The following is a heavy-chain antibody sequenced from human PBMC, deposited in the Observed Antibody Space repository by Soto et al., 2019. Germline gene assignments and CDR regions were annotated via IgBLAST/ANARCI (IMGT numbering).Heavy chain of an antibody. Sequence: EVQLVESGGGLVQPGGSLRLSCAASGFTVSRNFMNWVRQAPGKGLESVSVIHSGGSTYYADFVKGRFTISRDNSKNTLYLQMNSLRAEDTAVYYCVRGGPRSSGYDPFDYWGQGTLVTVSS. V-gene: IGHV3-66*01. J-gene: IGHJ4*02. CDR1: GFTVSRNF. CDR3: VRGGPRSSGYDPFDY. D-gene: IGHD3-22*01. CDR2: IHSGGST.